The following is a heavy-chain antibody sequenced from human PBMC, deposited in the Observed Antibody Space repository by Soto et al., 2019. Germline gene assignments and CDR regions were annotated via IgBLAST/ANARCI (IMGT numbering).Heavy chain of an antibody. D-gene: IGHD5-18*01. CDR1: GGSISSSSYY. J-gene: IGHJ4*02. V-gene: IGHV4-39*01. CDR2: IYYSGST. Sequence: QLQLQESGPGLVKPSETLSLTCTVSGGSISSSSYYWGWIRQPPGKGLEWIGSIYYSGSTYYNPSLKSRVTISVDTSKNQFSLKLSSVTAADTAVYYCARQDTAMVRSFFVDYWGQGTLVTVSS. CDR3: ARQDTAMVRSFFVDY.